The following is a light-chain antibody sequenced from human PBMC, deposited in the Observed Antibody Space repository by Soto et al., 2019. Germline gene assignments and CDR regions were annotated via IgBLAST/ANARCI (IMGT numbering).Light chain of an antibody. J-gene: IGLJ1*01. V-gene: IGLV2-23*01. CDR3: CSYADSRASPYV. CDR2: DGI. CDR1: SSDVGRYIL. Sequence: QSALTQPASVSGSPGQSITISCTGPSSDVGRYILVSWYQQHPGKAPKLIIYDGIKRPSGVSNRFSGSQSGNTASLTISGRQAEDEADDYCCSYADSRASPYVFGTGTKLTVL.